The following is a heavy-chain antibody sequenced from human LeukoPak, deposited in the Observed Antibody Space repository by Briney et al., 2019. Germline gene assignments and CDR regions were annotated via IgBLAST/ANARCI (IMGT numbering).Heavy chain of an antibody. Sequence: GGSLRLSCAASGFTFTTYAMSWVRQAPGKGLEWVSAISGSGGSTKYADSVKGRFTISRDTSKNTLYLQMNSLRAEDTAVYYCARARTVEPDYWGQGTLVTVSS. CDR3: ARARTVEPDY. CDR1: GFTFTTYA. J-gene: IGHJ4*02. D-gene: IGHD4-23*01. CDR2: ISGSGGST. V-gene: IGHV3-23*01.